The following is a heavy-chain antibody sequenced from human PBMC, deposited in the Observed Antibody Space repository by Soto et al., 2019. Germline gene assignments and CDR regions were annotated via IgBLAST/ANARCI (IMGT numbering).Heavy chain of an antibody. Sequence: SETLSLTCSVSGGSTTSYYWSWIRQPPGKGLEWIGYVYFTGSTNYNPSLKSRVTKSMDTSKNQFSLKLNSVTAADTAVYYCARMGYSSNFYYFDYWGQGILVTVSS. D-gene: IGHD6-13*01. CDR3: ARMGYSSNFYYFDY. J-gene: IGHJ4*02. V-gene: IGHV4-59*08. CDR1: GGSTTSYY. CDR2: VYFTGST.